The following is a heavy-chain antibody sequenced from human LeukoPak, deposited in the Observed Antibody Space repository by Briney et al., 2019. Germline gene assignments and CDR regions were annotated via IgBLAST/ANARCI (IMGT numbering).Heavy chain of an antibody. D-gene: IGHD2-2*01. Sequence: ASVKVSCKASGYTFTGYYMHWVRQAPGQGLEWMGWINPNSGGTNYAQKFQGWVTMTRDTSISTAYMELSRLRSDDTAVYYCARGGGDIVVVPAAMDYWGQGTLVTVSS. CDR2: INPNSGGT. CDR3: ARGGGDIVVVPAAMDY. V-gene: IGHV1-2*04. J-gene: IGHJ4*02. CDR1: GYTFTGYY.